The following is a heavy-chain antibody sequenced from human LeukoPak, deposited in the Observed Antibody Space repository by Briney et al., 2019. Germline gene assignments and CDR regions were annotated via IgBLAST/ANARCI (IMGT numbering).Heavy chain of an antibody. Sequence: GGSLRHSRSASGFTFSSYAMHCVPQAPEKRLEYVSAISGNGGNTYYAYSLKGRSTISTDNSNNTLYLQMSSLRVEDTAVYYCVITSVRGPLDDGGQGTPVSASS. J-gene: IGHJ4*02. CDR3: VITSVRGPLDD. V-gene: IGHV3-64D*09. CDR1: GFTFSSYA. D-gene: IGHD4-23*01. CDR2: ISGNGGNT.